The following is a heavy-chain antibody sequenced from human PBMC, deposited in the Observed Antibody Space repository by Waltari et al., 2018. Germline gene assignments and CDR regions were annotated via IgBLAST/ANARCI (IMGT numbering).Heavy chain of an antibody. J-gene: IGHJ6*02. CDR2: IYSGGTT. CDR3: ARDSGPW. D-gene: IGHD1-26*01. Sequence: EVQLVESGGGLVQPGGSLTLSCAASGVTVSNNYMAWVRLPPGKGLEGVSIIYSGGTTYYADSVKGRFTISRDSSKNTVFLQMNSLRPEDTALYYCARDSGPWGGQGTTVIVS. CDR1: GVTVSNNY. V-gene: IGHV3-53*04.